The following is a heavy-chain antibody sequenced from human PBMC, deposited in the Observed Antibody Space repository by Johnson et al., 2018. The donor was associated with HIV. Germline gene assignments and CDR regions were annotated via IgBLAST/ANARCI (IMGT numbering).Heavy chain of an antibody. CDR3: AKPPSMGADAFDI. D-gene: IGHD3-16*01. CDR2: ISSSGSTI. Sequence: QVQLVESGGGLVKPGGSLRLSCAASGFTFSDYYMSWIRQAPGKGLEWFSYISSSGSTIYYADSVKGRFTISRDNSKNTLYLQMNSLKTEDTGVYYCAKPPSMGADAFDIWGQGTMVTVSS. CDR1: GFTFSDYY. J-gene: IGHJ3*02. V-gene: IGHV3-11*04.